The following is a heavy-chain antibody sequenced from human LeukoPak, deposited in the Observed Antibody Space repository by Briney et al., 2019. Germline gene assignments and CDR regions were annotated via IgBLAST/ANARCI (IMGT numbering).Heavy chain of an antibody. CDR2: IYNSGST. CDR1: GGFISSDDYY. J-gene: IGHJ4*02. V-gene: IGHV4-30-4*02. CDR3: ARDYSGIRFDY. Sequence: SETLSLTCTVSGGFISSDDYYWSWIRQPPGKGLGWIGYIYNSGSTYYNLSLKSRVTISVDTSKNQFSLKLSSVTAADTAVYYCARDYSGIRFDYWGQGTLVTVSS. D-gene: IGHD5-12*01.